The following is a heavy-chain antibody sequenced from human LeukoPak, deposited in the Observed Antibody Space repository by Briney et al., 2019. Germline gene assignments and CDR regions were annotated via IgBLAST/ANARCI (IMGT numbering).Heavy chain of an antibody. CDR2: ISAYNGNT. Sequence: ASVKVSCKASGYTFTSYGISWVRQAPGQGLEWMGWISAYNGNTNYAQKLQGRVTMTTDTSTSTAYMELRSLRSDDTAVYYCAREHYYDSSGYPNAFDIWGQGTMVTVSS. CDR1: GYTFTSYG. D-gene: IGHD3-22*01. CDR3: AREHYYDSSGYPNAFDI. J-gene: IGHJ3*02. V-gene: IGHV1-18*01.